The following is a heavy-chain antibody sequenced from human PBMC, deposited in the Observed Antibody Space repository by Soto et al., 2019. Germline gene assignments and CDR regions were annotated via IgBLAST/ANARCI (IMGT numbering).Heavy chain of an antibody. CDR3: ARDDLDYVWGSYNWVNAFDI. CDR1: GFTFSSYG. D-gene: IGHD3-16*01. V-gene: IGHV3-33*01. Sequence: QVQLVESGGGVVQPGRSLRLSCAASGFTFSSYGMHWVRQAPGKGLEWVAVIWYDGSNKYYADSVKGRFTISRDNSKNTLYLQMNSLRAEDTAVYYCARDDLDYVWGSYNWVNAFDIWGQGTMVTVSS. J-gene: IGHJ3*02. CDR2: IWYDGSNK.